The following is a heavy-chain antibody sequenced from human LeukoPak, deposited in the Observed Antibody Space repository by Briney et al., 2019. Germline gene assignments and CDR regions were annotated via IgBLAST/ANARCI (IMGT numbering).Heavy chain of an antibody. D-gene: IGHD6-19*01. J-gene: IGHJ4*02. Sequence: PGGSLRLSCAASGFTFTGYAFHWVRQAPGKGLEWVSVISYDETTHYYADSVKGRFTISRDNSKNTLSLQMNSLRSDDTAVYFCARTGFLSSGPPDYWGQGTLVTVSS. V-gene: IGHV3-30-3*01. CDR2: ISYDETTH. CDR3: ARTGFLSSGPPDY. CDR1: GFTFTGYA.